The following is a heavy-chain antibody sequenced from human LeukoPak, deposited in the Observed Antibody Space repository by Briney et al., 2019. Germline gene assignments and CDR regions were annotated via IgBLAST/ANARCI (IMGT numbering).Heavy chain of an antibody. CDR1: GYSFTSYW. J-gene: IGHJ5*02. D-gene: IGHD6-25*01. V-gene: IGHV5-51*01. Sequence: GESLKISCKGSGYSFTSYWIGWVRQRPGKGLEWMGIIHAGDSNTRYSPPFQGLVTMSVDKSISTAYLQWSSVKASDTAMYYCARMSANWFDPWGQGTLVTVSS. CDR3: ARMSANWFDP. CDR2: IHAGDSNT.